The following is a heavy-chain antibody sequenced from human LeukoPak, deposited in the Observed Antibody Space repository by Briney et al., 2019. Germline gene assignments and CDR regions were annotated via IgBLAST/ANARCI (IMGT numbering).Heavy chain of an antibody. CDR2: IYYSGST. V-gene: IGHV4-39*01. J-gene: IGHJ4*02. Sequence: GSLRLSCVVSGLTFSSYSMNWVRQPPGKGLEWIGSIYYSGSTYYNPSLKSRVTISVDTSKNQFSLKLSSVTAADTAVYYCARLRGAVAGQFDYWGQGTLVTVSS. D-gene: IGHD6-19*01. CDR3: ARLRGAVAGQFDY. CDR1: GLTFSSYSMN.